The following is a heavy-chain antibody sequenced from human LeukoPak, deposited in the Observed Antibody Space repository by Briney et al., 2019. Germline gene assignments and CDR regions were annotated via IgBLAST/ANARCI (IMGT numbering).Heavy chain of an antibody. CDR1: GFTFSSYA. CDR2: ISGST. V-gene: IGHV3-23*01. J-gene: IGHJ4*02. Sequence: GGSLRLSCAASGFTFSSYAMSWVRQAPGKGLEWVSAISGSTYYADSVKGRFTISRDSSKNTLYLQMNSLRAEDTAVYYCAKSSLRYFDYWGQGTLVTVSS. CDR3: AKSSLRYFDY. D-gene: IGHD6-6*01.